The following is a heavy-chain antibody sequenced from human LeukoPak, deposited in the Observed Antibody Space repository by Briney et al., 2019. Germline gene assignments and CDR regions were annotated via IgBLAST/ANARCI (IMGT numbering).Heavy chain of an antibody. CDR1: GFTLSSYE. Sequence: GGSLRLSCAASGFTLSSYEMNWVRQAPGKGLEWVSYISSSGSTIYYADSVKGRFTISRDNSKNTLYLQMNSLRAEDTAVYYCARVMVTTHDAFDIWGQGTMVAVSS. CDR3: ARVMVTTHDAFDI. V-gene: IGHV3-48*03. D-gene: IGHD4-17*01. CDR2: ISSSGSTI. J-gene: IGHJ3*02.